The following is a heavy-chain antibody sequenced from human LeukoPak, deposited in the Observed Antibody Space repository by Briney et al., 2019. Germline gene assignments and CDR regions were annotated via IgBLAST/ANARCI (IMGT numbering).Heavy chain of an antibody. J-gene: IGHJ4*02. D-gene: IGHD5-18*01. V-gene: IGHV3-74*01. Sequence: QPGGSLRLSCAASGFTFSSYWMHWVRQAPGKGLVWVSRINSDGSSTGYADSVKGRFTISRDNAKNTLYLQMNSLRAEDTAVYYCARESGYSYGYFYYWGQGTLVTVSS. CDR1: GFTFSSYW. CDR2: INSDGSST. CDR3: ARESGYSYGYFYY.